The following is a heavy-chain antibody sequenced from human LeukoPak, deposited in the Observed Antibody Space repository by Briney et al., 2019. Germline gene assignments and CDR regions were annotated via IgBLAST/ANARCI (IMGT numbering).Heavy chain of an antibody. CDR2: ISSSSSTI. CDR1: GFTFSSYS. V-gene: IGHV3-48*01. CDR3: VTSVAGPDY. D-gene: IGHD6-19*01. Sequence: GGSLRLSCAASGFTFSSYSMNWVRQAPGKGLEWVSYISSSSSTIYYADSVKGRFTISRDESKSTAYLQMNSLKSEDTAVYYCVTSVAGPDYWGQGTLVTVSS. J-gene: IGHJ4*02.